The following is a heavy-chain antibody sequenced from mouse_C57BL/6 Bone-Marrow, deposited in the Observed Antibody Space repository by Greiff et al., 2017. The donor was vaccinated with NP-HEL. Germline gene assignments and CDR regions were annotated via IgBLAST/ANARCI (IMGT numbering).Heavy chain of an antibody. CDR1: GYTFTSYW. D-gene: IGHD2-13*01. CDR2: IHPNSGST. V-gene: IGHV1-64*01. CDR3: ARWEGLRYFDV. J-gene: IGHJ1*03. Sequence: QVQLKQPGAELVKPGASVKLSCKASGYTFTSYWMHWVKQRPGQGLEWIGMIHPNSGSTNYNEKFKSKATLTVDKSSSTAYMQLSSLTSEDSAVYYCARWEGLRYFDVWGTGTTVTVSS.